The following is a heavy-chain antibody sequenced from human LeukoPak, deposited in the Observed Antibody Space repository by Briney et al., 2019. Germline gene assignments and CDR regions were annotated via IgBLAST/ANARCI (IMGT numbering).Heavy chain of an antibody. V-gene: IGHV4-39*01. J-gene: IGHJ4*02. CDR1: VGSISSSSYY. Sequence: SETLSLTCTVSVGSISSSSYYWGWIRQPPGKGLEWIGSIYYSGSTYYNPSLKSRVTISVDTSKNQFSLKLSSVTAADTAVYYCARHSTTDYDFWSEARDYWGQGTLVTVSS. D-gene: IGHD3-3*01. CDR3: ARHSTTDYDFWSEARDY. CDR2: IYYSGST.